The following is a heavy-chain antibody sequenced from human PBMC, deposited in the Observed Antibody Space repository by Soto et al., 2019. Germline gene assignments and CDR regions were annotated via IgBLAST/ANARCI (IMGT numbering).Heavy chain of an antibody. CDR2: IGRGDDK. Sequence: LRLSCEASGFTFSDYVMNWVRQGPGKGLEWVSTIGRGDDKYYADSVKGRFTISRDNAKDTLYLQMNSLRAEDTAVYYCVRGNTGYGNFDSWGQGTLVTVSS. CDR1: GFTFSDYV. D-gene: IGHD5-12*01. J-gene: IGHJ4*02. CDR3: VRGNTGYGNFDS. V-gene: IGHV3-48*03.